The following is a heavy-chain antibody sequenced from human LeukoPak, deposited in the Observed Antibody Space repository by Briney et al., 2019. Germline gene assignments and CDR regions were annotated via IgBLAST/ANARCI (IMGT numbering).Heavy chain of an antibody. J-gene: IGHJ6*02. Sequence: ASVKVSCKASGYTFTSYDINWVRQATGQGLEWMGWMNPNSGNTGYAQKFQGRVTMTRNTSISTAYMELSSLRSEDTAVYYCARKPYCSSTSCYHYCYGMDVWGQGTTVTVSS. D-gene: IGHD2-2*01. CDR1: GYTFTSYD. CDR2: MNPNSGNT. CDR3: ARKPYCSSTSCYHYCYGMDV. V-gene: IGHV1-8*01.